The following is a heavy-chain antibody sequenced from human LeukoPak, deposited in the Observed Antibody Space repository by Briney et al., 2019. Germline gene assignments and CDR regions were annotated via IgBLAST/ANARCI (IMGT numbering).Heavy chain of an antibody. CDR2: INWDSTST. CDR1: GFTVSGNY. J-gene: IGHJ4*02. D-gene: IGHD2-8*02. CDR3: ARDLKYCTGGMCYFTAVADS. V-gene: IGHV3-20*04. Sequence: GGSLRLSCAASGFTVSGNYMSWVRQPPGKGLEWVSGINWDSTSTNYVDSVRGRFTISRDNAKNSLYLQMNSLRVEDTAFYYCARDLKYCTGGMCYFTAVADSWGQGTLVTVSS.